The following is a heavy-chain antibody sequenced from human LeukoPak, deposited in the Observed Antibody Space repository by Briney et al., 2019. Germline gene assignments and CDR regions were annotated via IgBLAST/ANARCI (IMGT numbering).Heavy chain of an antibody. CDR3: AILNSDRV. Sequence: ASVKVSCKASGYTFTDYYMHWVRQAPGQGLEYMGWINPNNGGTNYAQIFQGRVTMTRDTSISTAYMELSRLRSDDTAVYYCAILNSDRVWGQGTLVTVSS. J-gene: IGHJ4*02. CDR2: INPNNGGT. CDR1: GYTFTDYY. V-gene: IGHV1-2*02. D-gene: IGHD1-1*01.